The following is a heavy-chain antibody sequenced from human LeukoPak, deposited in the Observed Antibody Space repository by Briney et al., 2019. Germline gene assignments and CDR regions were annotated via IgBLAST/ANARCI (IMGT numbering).Heavy chain of an antibody. CDR1: GGSISSYY. J-gene: IGHJ3*02. Sequence: PSETLSLTCTVSGGSISSYYWSWLRQPPGKGLEWIGYIYYSGSTNYNPSLKSRVTISVDTSKNQFSLKLSSVTAADTAVYYCARDLRGYCSGGSCYGPDAFDIWGQGTMVTVSS. V-gene: IGHV4-59*01. CDR2: IYYSGST. CDR3: ARDLRGYCSGGSCYGPDAFDI. D-gene: IGHD2-15*01.